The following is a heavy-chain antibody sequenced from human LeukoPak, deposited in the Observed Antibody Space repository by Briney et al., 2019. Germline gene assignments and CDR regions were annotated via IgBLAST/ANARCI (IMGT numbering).Heavy chain of an antibody. J-gene: IGHJ4*02. V-gene: IGHV1-18*01. CDR3: ATDREYCSGGSCYFYYGY. CDR2: ISVYNGNT. D-gene: IGHD2-15*01. CDR1: GYTFTNYG. Sequence: ASVKVSCKASGYTFTNYGISWVRQAPGQGLEWMGWISVYNGNTNYAQKLQGRVTITADESTSTAYMELSSLRSEDTAVYYCATDREYCSGGSCYFYYGYWGQGTLVTVSS.